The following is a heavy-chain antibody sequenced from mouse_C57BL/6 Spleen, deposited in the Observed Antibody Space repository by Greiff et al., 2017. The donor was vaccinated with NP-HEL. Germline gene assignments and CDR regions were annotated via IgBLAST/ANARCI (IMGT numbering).Heavy chain of an antibody. V-gene: IGHV2-2*01. J-gene: IGHJ2*01. CDR2: IWRGGST. CDR3: ARKDYYGSSLDY. D-gene: IGHD1-1*01. CDR1: GFSLTSYG. Sequence: QVQLQQSGPGLVQPSQSLSITCTVSGFSLTSYGVHWVRQSPGKGLEWLGVIWRGGSTDYNAAFISRLSISKDNSKSQVFFKMNSLQADDTAIYYCARKDYYGSSLDYWGQGTTLTVSS.